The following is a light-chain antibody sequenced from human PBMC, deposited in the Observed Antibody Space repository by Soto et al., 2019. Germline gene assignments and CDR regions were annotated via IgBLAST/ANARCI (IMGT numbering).Light chain of an antibody. J-gene: IGLJ1*01. CDR1: SSDVGGYNY. Sequence: ALTQPRSVSGSPGQSVTISCTGTSSDVGGYNYVSWYQQHPGKAPKLMIYDVSKRPSGVPDRFSGSKSGNTASLTISGLQAEDEADYYCCSYAGSPYVFGTGTKVTV. CDR2: DVS. CDR3: CSYAGSPYV. V-gene: IGLV2-11*01.